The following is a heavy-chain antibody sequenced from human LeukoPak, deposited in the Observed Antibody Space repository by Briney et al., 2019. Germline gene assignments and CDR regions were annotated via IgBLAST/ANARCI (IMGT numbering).Heavy chain of an antibody. J-gene: IGHJ6*02. CDR1: GGSISSGGYY. V-gene: IGHV4-31*03. D-gene: IGHD2-15*01. CDR2: IYYSGST. CDR3: ARASGGNSGPPSIYYYYYYGMDV. Sequence: SETLSLTCTVSGGSISSGGYYWSWIRQHPGKGLEWIGYIYYSGSTYYNPSLKSRVTISVDTSKNQFSLKLSSVTAADTAVYYCARASGGNSGPPSIYYYYYYGMDVWGQGTTVTVSS.